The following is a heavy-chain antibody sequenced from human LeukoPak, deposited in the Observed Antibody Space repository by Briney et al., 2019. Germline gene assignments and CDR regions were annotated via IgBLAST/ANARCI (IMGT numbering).Heavy chain of an antibody. CDR3: ATKGYSRTLGWFDP. D-gene: IGHD6-13*01. CDR2: IYYSGST. J-gene: IGHJ5*02. Sequence: SETLSLTCTVSGGSISSSSYYWGWIRQPPGKGLGWIGSIYYSGSTYYNPSLKSRVTISVDTSKNQFSLKLSSVTAADTAVYYCATKGYSRTLGWFDPWGQGTLVTVSS. CDR1: GGSISSSSYY. V-gene: IGHV4-39*01.